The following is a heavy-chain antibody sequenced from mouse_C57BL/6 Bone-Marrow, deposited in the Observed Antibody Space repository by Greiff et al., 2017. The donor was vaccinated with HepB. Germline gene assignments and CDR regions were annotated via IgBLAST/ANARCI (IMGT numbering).Heavy chain of an antibody. D-gene: IGHD2-5*01. CDR2: INSDGGST. Sequence: EVKLVESGGGLVQPGESLKLSCESNEYEFPSHDMSWVRKTPEKRLELVAAINSDGGSTYYPDTMERRFIISRDNTKKTLYLRMRSLRSEDTALYYWPVPSYYSNHYYAMDYWGQGTSVTVSS. CDR1: EYEFPSHD. V-gene: IGHV5-2*01. J-gene: IGHJ4*01. CDR3: PVPSYYSNHYYAMDY.